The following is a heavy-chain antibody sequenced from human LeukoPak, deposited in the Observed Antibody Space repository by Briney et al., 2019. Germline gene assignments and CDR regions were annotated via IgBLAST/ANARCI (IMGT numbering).Heavy chain of an antibody. D-gene: IGHD3-16*01. Sequence: GGSLRLSCAASGFIFSSYSMNWVGQAPGKGLEWVSYISSSSTITYYADSVKGRFTISRDIAKNSLFLQMNSLRAEDTAVYYCARDYVDAFDIWGQGTMVTVSS. CDR2: ISSSSTIT. V-gene: IGHV3-48*04. J-gene: IGHJ3*02. CDR1: GFIFSSYS. CDR3: ARDYVDAFDI.